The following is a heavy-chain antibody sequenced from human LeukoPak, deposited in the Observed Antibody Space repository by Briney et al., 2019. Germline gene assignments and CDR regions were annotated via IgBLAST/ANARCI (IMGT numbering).Heavy chain of an antibody. V-gene: IGHV1-3*01. J-gene: IGHJ3*02. Sequence: ASVKVSCEASGYTFTSYAMHWVRQAPGQRLEWMGWINAGNGNTKYSQKFQGRVTITKDTSASTAYMELSSLRSEDTAVYYCARDQKYSSSWADAFDIWGQGTMVTVSS. CDR3: ARDQKYSSSWADAFDI. D-gene: IGHD6-13*01. CDR1: GYTFTSYA. CDR2: INAGNGNT.